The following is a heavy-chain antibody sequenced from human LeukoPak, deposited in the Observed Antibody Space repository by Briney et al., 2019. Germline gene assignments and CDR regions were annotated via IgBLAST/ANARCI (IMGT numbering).Heavy chain of an antibody. Sequence: GGSLRLSCAASGFTFSSYSMNWVRQAPGKGLEWVSYISSSSSYIYYADSVKGRFTISRDNAKNSLYLQMNSLRAEDTAVYYCARDGLAVAGELDYYYYYMDVWGKGTTVTVSS. V-gene: IGHV3-21*01. CDR2: ISSSSSYI. J-gene: IGHJ6*03. CDR1: GFTFSSYS. CDR3: ARDGLAVAGELDYYYYYMDV. D-gene: IGHD6-19*01.